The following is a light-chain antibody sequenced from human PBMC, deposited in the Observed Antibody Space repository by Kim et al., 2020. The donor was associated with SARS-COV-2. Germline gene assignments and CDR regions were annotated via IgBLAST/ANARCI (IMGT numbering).Light chain of an antibody. CDR3: QQLNSYPLT. Sequence: DIQLTQSPSFLSASVGDRVTITCRASQDISSYLAWYQQKPGKAPNLLMYAASTLQSGVPSRFRGGGSGTEFTLTISSLQPEDFATYYCQQLNSYPLTFGGGTKVDIK. CDR1: QDISSY. V-gene: IGKV1-9*01. J-gene: IGKJ4*01. CDR2: AAS.